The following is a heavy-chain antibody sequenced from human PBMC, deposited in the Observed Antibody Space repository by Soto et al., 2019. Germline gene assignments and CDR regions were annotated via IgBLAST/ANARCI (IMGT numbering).Heavy chain of an antibody. CDR2: IDPTDSYR. J-gene: IGHJ6*02. Sequence: GESLKISCKGFGDNFIDYWITWVRQTPGKGLEWMGRIDPTDSYRTYSPSFRGHVTIAVDKSITTAYPQGNGLEASHTAVYYWARNGLRPTTSAMEVWGQGTTVTASS. V-gene: IGHV5-10-1*01. CDR1: GDNFIDYW. CDR3: ARNGLRPTTSAMEV. D-gene: IGHD2-8*01.